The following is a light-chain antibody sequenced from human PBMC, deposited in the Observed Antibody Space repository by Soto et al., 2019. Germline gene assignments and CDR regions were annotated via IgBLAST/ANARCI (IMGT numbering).Light chain of an antibody. CDR3: QQSYSTPRT. Sequence: DIQMTQSPSSLSASVGDRVTITCRASQSISSSLNWYQQKPGKAPKLLIYAASSLQSGVPSRFSGSGSGTDFTRTISSLQPEEFATYYWQQSYSTPRTVGQGTKLESK. CDR1: QSISSS. J-gene: IGKJ2*01. V-gene: IGKV1-39*01. CDR2: AAS.